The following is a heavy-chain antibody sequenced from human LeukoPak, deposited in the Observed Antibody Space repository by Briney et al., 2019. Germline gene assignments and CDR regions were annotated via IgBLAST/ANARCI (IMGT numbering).Heavy chain of an antibody. D-gene: IGHD3-22*01. V-gene: IGHV3-30*18. CDR3: AKDRYYYDSSGSIDY. CDR1: GFTFSSYA. Sequence: GRSLRLSCAASGFTFSSYAMHWVRQAPGKGLEWVAVISYDGSNKQYADSVKGRFTIARDNSKNTLSLQMNSLRAEDTAVYYCAKDRYYYDSSGSIDYWGQGTLVTVSS. J-gene: IGHJ4*02. CDR2: ISYDGSNK.